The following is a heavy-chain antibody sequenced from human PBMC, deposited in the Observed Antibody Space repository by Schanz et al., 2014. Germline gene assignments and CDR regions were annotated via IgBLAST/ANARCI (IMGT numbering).Heavy chain of an antibody. J-gene: IGHJ5*02. CDR3: AKAADWPVTQFDP. CDR1: TFTFDPYA. CDR2: VSSRSDEI. Sequence: EVQLLESGGGLVQPGGSLRLSCSASTFTFDPYAMTWVRQAPGKGLEWVAAVSSRSDEIKYADSVRGRFTISSDSSKNTLYLQMSSLRADDTAVYYCAKAADWPVTQFDPWGQGTLVTVSS. V-gene: IGHV3-23*05. D-gene: IGHD3-9*01.